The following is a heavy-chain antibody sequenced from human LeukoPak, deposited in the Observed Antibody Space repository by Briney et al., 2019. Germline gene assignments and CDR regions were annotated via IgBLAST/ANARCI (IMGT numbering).Heavy chain of an antibody. CDR1: GFTFSSSV. CDR2: ISSSSNYI. CDR3: ARGDRADWLRGLDY. D-gene: IGHD5-12*01. J-gene: IGHJ4*02. Sequence: GGSLRLSCAVSGFTFSSSVMNWVRQAPGKGLEWVSSISSSSNYIYYADSVKGRFTVSRDNAKNSLYLQMNSLRAEDTAVYCCARGDRADWLRGLDYWGQGTLVTVSS. V-gene: IGHV3-21*01.